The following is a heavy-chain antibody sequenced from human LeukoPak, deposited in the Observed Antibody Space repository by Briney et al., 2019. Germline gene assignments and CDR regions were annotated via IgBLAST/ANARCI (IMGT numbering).Heavy chain of an antibody. V-gene: IGHV1-69*05. D-gene: IGHD3-22*01. J-gene: IGHJ4*02. CDR2: IIPIFGTA. CDR1: GGTFSSYA. CDR3: ARDYYDSSGYYYAHDY. Sequence: SXKVPCKASGGTFSSYAISWVRQAPGQGLEWMGRIIPIFGTANYAQKFQGRATITTDESTSTAYMELSSLRSEDTAVYYCARDYYDSSGYYYAHDYWGQGTLVTVSS.